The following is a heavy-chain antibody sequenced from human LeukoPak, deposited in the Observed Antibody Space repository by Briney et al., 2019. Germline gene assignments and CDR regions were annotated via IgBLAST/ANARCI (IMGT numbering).Heavy chain of an antibody. D-gene: IGHD3-3*01. CDR2: ISAYNGNT. CDR1: GYTFTSYG. Sequence: GASVKVSCKASGYTFTSYGISWVRQAPGQGLEWMGWISAYNGNTNYAQKLQGRVTMTTDTSTSTAYMELRSLRSDDTAVYYCARAATIFGRLTYFDYWGQGTLVTVSS. V-gene: IGHV1-18*01. J-gene: IGHJ4*02. CDR3: ARAATIFGRLTYFDY.